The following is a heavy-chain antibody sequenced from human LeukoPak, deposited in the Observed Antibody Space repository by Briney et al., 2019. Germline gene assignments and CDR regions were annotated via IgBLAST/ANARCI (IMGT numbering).Heavy chain of an antibody. D-gene: IGHD6-19*01. CDR1: GFTFSSYA. V-gene: IGHV3-23*01. J-gene: IGHJ4*02. Sequence: GGSLRLSCAASGFTFSSYAMSWVRQAPGKGLEWVSDISGSGGSTYYADSVKGRFTISRDNSKNTLYLQMNSLRAEDTAVYYCARQTYSSGWYSDYWGQGTLVTVSS. CDR2: ISGSGGST. CDR3: ARQTYSSGWYSDY.